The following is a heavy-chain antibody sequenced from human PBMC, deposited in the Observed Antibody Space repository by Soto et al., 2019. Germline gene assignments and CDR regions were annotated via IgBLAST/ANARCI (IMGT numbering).Heavy chain of an antibody. J-gene: IGHJ4*02. CDR3: ARVKATLYRHYYFDY. Sequence: PSDTLSLTCSVSGGTINGGDYFWSWIRHPPGKGLEWIGSIFYTGSTYYSPSLKSRASTSMDTSKNLFPLRLRSLTAADTAVYFCARVKATLYRHYYFDYWGQGTPVTVSS. CDR2: IFYTGST. V-gene: IGHV4-30-4*02. D-gene: IGHD5-12*01. CDR1: GGTINGGDYF.